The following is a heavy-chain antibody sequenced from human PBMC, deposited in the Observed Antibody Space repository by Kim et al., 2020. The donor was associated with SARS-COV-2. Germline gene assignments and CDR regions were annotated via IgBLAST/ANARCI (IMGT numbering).Heavy chain of an antibody. V-gene: IGHV4-34*01. J-gene: IGHJ6*02. Sequence: SETLSLTCAVYGGSFSGYYWSWIRQPPGKGLEWIGEINHSGSTNYNPSLKSRVTISVDTSKNQFSLKLSSVTAADTAVYYCARGHQEYYYYGMDVWGQGTTVTVSS. CDR3: ARGHQEYYYYGMDV. CDR1: GGSFSGYY. CDR2: INHSGST.